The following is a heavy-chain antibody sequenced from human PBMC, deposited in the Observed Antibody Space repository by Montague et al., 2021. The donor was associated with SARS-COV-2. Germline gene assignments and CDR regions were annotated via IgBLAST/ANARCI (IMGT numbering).Heavy chain of an antibody. CDR3: ARQGGPAGKHWFDP. D-gene: IGHD2-2*01. J-gene: IGHJ5*02. Sequence: SETLSLTCTVSGGSVSGTSYYWAWTRQPPGKGLEWIVNIHHSGTTFYNLSLKSRVTISVDTSKNEVSLKLNSVTAAGTAVYYCARQGGPAGKHWFDPWGQGTLVTVSS. CDR1: GGSVSGTSYY. V-gene: IGHV4-39*01. CDR2: IHHSGTT.